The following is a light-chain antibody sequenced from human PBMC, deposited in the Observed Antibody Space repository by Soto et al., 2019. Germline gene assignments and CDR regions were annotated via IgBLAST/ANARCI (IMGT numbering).Light chain of an antibody. CDR3: QQYGSSGT. CDR2: DAS. CDR1: QSVSNNY. V-gene: IGKV3-20*01. Sequence: EIVLTQSPGTLSLSPGERATLSCRASQSVSNNYLAWYQQKPGQGPRLLIYDASNRATGIPDRFSGSGSGTDFTLTISRLEPEDFAVYYCQQYGSSGTFGQGTKVDIK. J-gene: IGKJ1*01.